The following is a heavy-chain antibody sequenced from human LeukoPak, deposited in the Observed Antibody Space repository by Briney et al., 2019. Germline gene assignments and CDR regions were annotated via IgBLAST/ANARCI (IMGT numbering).Heavy chain of an antibody. CDR3: ARVISYSGSYYEDGGGHFDP. CDR2: IKQDGSEK. J-gene: IGHJ5*02. V-gene: IGHV3-7*01. D-gene: IGHD1-26*01. CDR1: GFTFTSYW. Sequence: GGSLRLSCAASGFTFTSYWMTWVRQAPGKGLEWVANIKQDGSEKYYVDSVKGRFTISRDNAKNSLYLQMNSLRAEDTAVYYCARVISYSGSYYEDGGGHFDPWGQGTLVTVSS.